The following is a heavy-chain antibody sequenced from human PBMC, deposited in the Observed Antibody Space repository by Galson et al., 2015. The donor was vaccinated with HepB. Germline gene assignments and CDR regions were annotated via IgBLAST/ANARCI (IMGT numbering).Heavy chain of an antibody. V-gene: IGHV5-51*01. D-gene: IGHD3-10*01. Sequence: QSGAEVKETGESLKISCKGSGYTFTSYWIGWVRKLPGKGLEWMGVIHPVDSDTRYSPSFQGQVTMSADRSINTAYLQWSSLKASDTGMYYCARAPGSGRNFFFMDVWGRGTTVTVSS. CDR3: ARAPGSGRNFFFMDV. CDR1: GYTFTSYW. CDR2: IHPVDSDT. J-gene: IGHJ6*03.